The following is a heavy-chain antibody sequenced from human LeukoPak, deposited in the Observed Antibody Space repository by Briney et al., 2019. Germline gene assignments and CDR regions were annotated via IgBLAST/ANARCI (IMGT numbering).Heavy chain of an antibody. CDR3: XRHVHYHDFSGXLA. J-gene: IGHJ5*02. D-gene: IGHD3-22*01. CDR1: GDSISSGNSY. V-gene: IGHV4-39*01. CDR2: IYYIGNT. Sequence: SETLSLTCTVSGDSISSGNSYWGWIRQPPGEGLEWIGTIYYIGNTYYSPSLNSRVTMSVDTSKNQFSLKLTSMTAADTAVYYXXRHVHYHDFSGXLAWGQGTLVTVSS.